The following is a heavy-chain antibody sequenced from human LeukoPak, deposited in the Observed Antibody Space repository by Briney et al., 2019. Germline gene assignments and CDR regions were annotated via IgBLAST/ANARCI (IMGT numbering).Heavy chain of an antibody. CDR1: GFTFSSYG. V-gene: IGHV3-33*08. CDR2: IWYDGSNK. J-gene: IGHJ4*02. CDR3: ARDGSYYEIDY. Sequence: PGRSLRLSCAASGFTFSSYGMHWVRQAPGKGLEWVAVIWYDGSNKNYVDSVKGRFTISRDNSKNTLYLQMSSLRAEDTAVYYCARDGSYYEIDYWGQGTLVTVSS. D-gene: IGHD1-26*01.